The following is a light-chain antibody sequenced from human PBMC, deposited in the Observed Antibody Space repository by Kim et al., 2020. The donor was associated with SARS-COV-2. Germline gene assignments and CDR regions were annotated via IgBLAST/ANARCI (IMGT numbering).Light chain of an antibody. CDR1: SRHSKDA. CDR2: LNSDGSH. Sequence: ASADPTSTLSSRHSKDAIGWHQRQQQQGPRYLMKLNSDGSHNTGDGVTVRFSGSSSGAARYLVISSLQAEDEADYYGQTWGTGIWVFGGGTQLTVL. V-gene: IGLV4-69*01. J-gene: IGLJ3*02. CDR3: QTWGTGIWV.